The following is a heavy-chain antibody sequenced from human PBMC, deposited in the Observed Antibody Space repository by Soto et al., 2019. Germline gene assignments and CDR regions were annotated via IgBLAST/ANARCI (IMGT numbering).Heavy chain of an antibody. V-gene: IGHV1-18*01. Sequence: ASVKVSCKASGYTFTSYGISWVRQAPGQGLEWMGWISAYNGNTNYAQKPQGSVTMTTDTSTSTAYMELRSLRSDDTAVYYCARDPMYYDFWSGYFTWFDPWGQGTMVTVSS. J-gene: IGHJ5*02. CDR1: GYTFTSYG. CDR3: ARDPMYYDFWSGYFTWFDP. D-gene: IGHD3-3*01. CDR2: ISAYNGNT.